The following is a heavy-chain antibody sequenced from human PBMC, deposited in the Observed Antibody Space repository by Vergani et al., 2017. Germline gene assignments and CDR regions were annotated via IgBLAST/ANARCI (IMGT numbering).Heavy chain of an antibody. Sequence: EVQLVESGGGLVQPGRSLRLSCTASGFTFGDYAMSWFRQAPGKGLEWVGFIRSKAYGGTTEYAASVKGRFTISRDDSKSIAYLQMNSLKTEDTAVYYCTRGYYYDSSGYYSLFDYWGQGTLVTVSS. CDR2: IRSKAYGGTT. CDR3: TRGYYYDSSGYYSLFDY. J-gene: IGHJ4*02. D-gene: IGHD3-22*01. CDR1: GFTFGDYA. V-gene: IGHV3-49*03.